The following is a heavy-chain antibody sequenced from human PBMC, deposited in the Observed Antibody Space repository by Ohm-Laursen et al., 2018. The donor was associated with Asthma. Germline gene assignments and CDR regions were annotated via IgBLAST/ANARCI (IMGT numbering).Heavy chain of an antibody. Sequence: GESLRISCKGSGYSFTSYWIGWVRQMPGKGLEWMGIIYPGDSDTRYSPSFQGQVTISADKSISTAYLQWSSLKASDTAMYYCARRPGIAAAGTLFDYWGQGTLVTVSS. J-gene: IGHJ4*02. V-gene: IGHV5-51*01. D-gene: IGHD6-13*01. CDR1: GYSFTSYW. CDR3: ARRPGIAAAGTLFDY. CDR2: IYPGDSDT.